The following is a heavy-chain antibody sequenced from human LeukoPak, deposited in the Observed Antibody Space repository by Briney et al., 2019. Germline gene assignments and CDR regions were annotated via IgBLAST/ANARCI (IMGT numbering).Heavy chain of an antibody. CDR1: GASISSYY. CDR2: IYTSGST. D-gene: IGHD3-3*01. Sequence: SETLSLTCTVSGASISSYYWSWIRQLAGKGLEWIGRIYTSGSTKYNPSLKSRVTMSVDTSKNQFSLKLTSVTAADMAVYYCAGQYYDFWSGSYDDLWGRGTLVTVSS. V-gene: IGHV4-4*07. J-gene: IGHJ2*01. CDR3: AGQYYDFWSGSYDDL.